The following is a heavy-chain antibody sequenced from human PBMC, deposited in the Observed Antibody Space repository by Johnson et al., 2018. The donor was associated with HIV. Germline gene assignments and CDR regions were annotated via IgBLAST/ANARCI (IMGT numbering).Heavy chain of an antibody. CDR1: GFTFSSYA. CDR2: ISYDGSNK. D-gene: IGHD2-2*01. V-gene: IGHV3-30-3*01. Sequence: QVQLVESGGGVVQPGRSLRLSCAASGFTFSSYAMHWVRQAPGKGLEWVAVISYDGSNKYYADSVKGRFTISRDNSKNTLYLQMNSLRAEDTAVYYCARAAPAHDAFDIWGQGTMVTVSS. CDR3: ARAAPAHDAFDI. J-gene: IGHJ3*02.